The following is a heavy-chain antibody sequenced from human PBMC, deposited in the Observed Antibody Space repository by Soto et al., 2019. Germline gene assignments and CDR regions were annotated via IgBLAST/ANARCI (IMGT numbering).Heavy chain of an antibody. CDR3: AKEAARPGPCDY. CDR2: ISGGSTNA. V-gene: IGHV3-23*01. CDR1: GFTFSSYP. Sequence: PGGSLRRACAASGFTFSSYPMSWVRQAPGKGLEWVAGISGGSTNAYYADSVKGRITISRDNSKNTLYLQFNSLRAEDTAIYYCAKEAARPGPCDYWGQGTLVTVSS. D-gene: IGHD6-6*01. J-gene: IGHJ4*02.